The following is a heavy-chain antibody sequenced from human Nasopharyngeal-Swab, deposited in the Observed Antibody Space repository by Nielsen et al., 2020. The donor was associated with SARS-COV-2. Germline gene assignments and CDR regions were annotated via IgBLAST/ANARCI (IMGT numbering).Heavy chain of an antibody. V-gene: IGHV3-48*02. CDR2: ISSSSSTI. J-gene: IGHJ4*02. D-gene: IGHD3-22*01. Sequence: GESLKISCAASGFTFNNYSMNWVRQAPGKGLEWVSYISSSSSTIYYADSVKGRFTISRDNAKNSLYLQMNSLRDEDTAVYYCAGDAPILYDSSGYYYADYFDYWGQGTLVTVSS. CDR3: AGDAPILYDSSGYYYADYFDY. CDR1: GFTFNNYS.